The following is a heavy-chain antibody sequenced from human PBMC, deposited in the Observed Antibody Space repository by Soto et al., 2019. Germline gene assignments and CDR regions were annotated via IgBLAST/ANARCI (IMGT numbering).Heavy chain of an antibody. CDR1: GGSFSGYY. V-gene: IGHV4-34*01. CDR3: ARVRDWFDP. J-gene: IGHJ5*02. Sequence: PSETLSLTCAVYGGSFSGYYWNWIRQPPGKGLEWVGEIYHGGYTNYNPARKSRDTISVAPSKNDFSMSPTSVTAADTAVYYCARVRDWFDPWGQGTLVTVSS. CDR2: IYHGGYT. D-gene: IGHD3-3*01.